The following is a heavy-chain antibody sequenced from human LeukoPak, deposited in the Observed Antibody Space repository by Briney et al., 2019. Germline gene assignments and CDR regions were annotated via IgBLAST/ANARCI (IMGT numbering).Heavy chain of an antibody. V-gene: IGHV7-4-1*02. J-gene: IGHJ4*02. D-gene: IGHD6-13*01. CDR3: AREPTSIAAASPHFDY. CDR1: GYTFTSYG. CDR2: FNTNTGNP. Sequence: ASVKVSCKASGYTFTSYGISWVRQAPGQGLEWMGWFNTNTGNPTYAQGFTGRFVFSLDTSVSTAYLQISSLKAEDTAVYYCAREPTSIAAASPHFDYWGQGTLVTVSS.